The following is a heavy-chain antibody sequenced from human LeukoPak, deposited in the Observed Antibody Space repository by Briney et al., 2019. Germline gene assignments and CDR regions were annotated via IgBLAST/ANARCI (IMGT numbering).Heavy chain of an antibody. J-gene: IGHJ4*02. CDR3: ARHDYDSSGYRRDYYFDF. CDR1: GGSISSTGYC. V-gene: IGHV4-39*01. Sequence: SETLSLTCTVSGGSISSTGYCWGWIRQPPGKGLEWIGSVCDRGTTFYNPSLKSRLAMSVDTSKNRFSLRLRFVTAADTSVYYCARHDYDSSGYRRDYYFDFWGQGTPVTVSS. CDR2: VCDRGTT. D-gene: IGHD3-22*01.